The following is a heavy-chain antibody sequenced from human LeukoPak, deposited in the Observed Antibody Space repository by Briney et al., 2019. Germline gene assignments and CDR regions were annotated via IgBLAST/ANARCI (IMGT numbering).Heavy chain of an antibody. V-gene: IGHV3-15*01. CDR1: GFAFSNGW. J-gene: IGHJ4*02. D-gene: IGHD3-22*01. CDR2: IKSKSDGGTT. Sequence: GGSLRLSCAASGFAFSNGWMTWVRQAPGKGLEWVGQIKSKSDGGTTDYAAPVKGRFAISRDDSRNTLYLQMDSLKTEDTAVYFCSYYYDSSSYVDYWGQGTLVTVSS. CDR3: SYYYDSSSYVDY.